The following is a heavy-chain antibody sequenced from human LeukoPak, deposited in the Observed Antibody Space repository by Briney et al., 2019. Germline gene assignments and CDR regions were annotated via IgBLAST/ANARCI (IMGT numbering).Heavy chain of an antibody. D-gene: IGHD3-22*01. CDR1: GDSINSLDL. CDR2: MYLSGTT. CDR3: AGLVGRYSSGLYYYYFDY. V-gene: IGHV4-4*02. Sequence: SGTLSLTCTVSGDSINSLDLWSWVRQPPGMGLEWIGEMYLSGTTHSNPSVKSRVTISIDKSKNQFFLNLSSVTAADTAVYYCAGLVGRYSSGLYYYYFDYRGQGTLVTVSS. J-gene: IGHJ4*02.